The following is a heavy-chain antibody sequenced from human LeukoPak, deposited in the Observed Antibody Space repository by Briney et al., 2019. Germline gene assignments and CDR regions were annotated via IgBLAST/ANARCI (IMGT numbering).Heavy chain of an antibody. CDR3: ARAGGFNFPFDY. J-gene: IGHJ4*02. V-gene: IGHV4-59*01. D-gene: IGHD5-24*01. CDR2: IYYSGST. Sequence: SETLSLTCTVSGGSISSYYWSWIRQPPGKGLEWIGYIYYSGSTNYNPSLKSRVTISVDVSKNQFSLRLSSVTAADTAVYYCARAGGFNFPFDYWGQGTLVTVSS. CDR1: GGSISSYY.